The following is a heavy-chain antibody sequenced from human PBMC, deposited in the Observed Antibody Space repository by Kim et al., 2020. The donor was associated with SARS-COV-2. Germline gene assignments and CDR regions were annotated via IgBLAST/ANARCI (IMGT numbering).Heavy chain of an antibody. J-gene: IGHJ3*02. CDR1: GFTFDDYA. Sequence: GGSLRLSCAASGFTFDDYAMHWVRQAPGKGLEWVSGISWNSGSRGYADSVKGRFTISRDKAKNSLYLQMNSLRAEDTALYYCAKDNCGGDCFRLAEAVDIWGQETMVTVSS. V-gene: IGHV3-9*01. D-gene: IGHD2-21*02. CDR2: ISWNSGSR. CDR3: AKDNCGGDCFRLAEAVDI.